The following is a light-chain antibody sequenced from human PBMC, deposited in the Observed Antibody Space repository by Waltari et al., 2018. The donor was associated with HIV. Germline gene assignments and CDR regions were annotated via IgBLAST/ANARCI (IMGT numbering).Light chain of an antibody. CDR3: QQYGRS. CDR1: QSVSSSY. CDR2: GAS. Sequence: EIVLTQSPGTLSLSPGDRATLSCRASQSVSSSYLAWYQQKPGQAPRLLIFGASSSATGIPDRFSGSGSGTDFTLTISRLEPEDFAVYYCQQYGRSFGGGTKVEIK. V-gene: IGKV3-20*01. J-gene: IGKJ4*01.